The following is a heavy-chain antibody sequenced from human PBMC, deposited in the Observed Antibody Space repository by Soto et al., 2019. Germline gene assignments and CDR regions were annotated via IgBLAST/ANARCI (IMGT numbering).Heavy chain of an antibody. D-gene: IGHD6-6*01. CDR1: GGSISSSSYY. CDR2: IYYSGST. Sequence: SETLSLTCTVSGGSISSSSYYWGWIRQPPGKGLEWIGSIYYSGSTYYNPSLKSRVTISVDTSKNQFSLKLSSVTAADTAVYYCASGIGEQLVAGGIGYWGQGTLVTVSS. J-gene: IGHJ4*02. CDR3: ASGIGEQLVAGGIGY. V-gene: IGHV4-39*01.